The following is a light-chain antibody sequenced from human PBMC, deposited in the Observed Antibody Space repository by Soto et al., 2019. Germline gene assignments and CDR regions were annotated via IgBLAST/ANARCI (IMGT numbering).Light chain of an antibody. CDR2: GAS. J-gene: IGKJ1*01. Sequence: EIVLTQSPGTQSLSPGERATLSCRASQSVRSSYLAWYQQKPDQAPRLLIYGASTRATGIPDRFSGGGSGTDFTLTISRLEPEDFAVYFCHQYGDSPQTFGQGTKVDIK. V-gene: IGKV3-20*01. CDR3: HQYGDSPQT. CDR1: QSVRSSY.